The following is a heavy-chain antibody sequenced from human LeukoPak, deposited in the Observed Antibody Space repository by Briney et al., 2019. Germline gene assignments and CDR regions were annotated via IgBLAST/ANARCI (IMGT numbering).Heavy chain of an antibody. D-gene: IGHD3-22*01. V-gene: IGHV1-18*01. CDR1: GYTFTSYG. CDR3: ARGTYYDSSGYYLPAVH. Sequence: ASVKVSCKASGYTFTSYGISWVRQDPGQGLEWMGWISAYNGNTNYAQKLQGRVTMTTDTSTSTAYMELRSLRSDDTAVYYCARGTYYDSSGYYLPAVHWGQGTLVTVSS. CDR2: ISAYNGNT. J-gene: IGHJ4*02.